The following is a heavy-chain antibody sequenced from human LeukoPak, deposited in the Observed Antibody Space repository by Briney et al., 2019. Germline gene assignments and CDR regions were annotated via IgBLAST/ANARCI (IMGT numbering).Heavy chain of an antibody. J-gene: IGHJ4*02. CDR1: GYTFTSYD. CDR3: ARGDLVGADDTNFDY. V-gene: IGHV1-8*03. D-gene: IGHD1-26*01. Sequence: ASVKVSCKASGYTFTSYDINWVRQATGPGLGWMGWMNPNSGNTGYAQKFQGRVTITRNTSISTAYMELSSLRSEDTAVYYCARGDLVGADDTNFDYWGQGTLATVSS. CDR2: MNPNSGNT.